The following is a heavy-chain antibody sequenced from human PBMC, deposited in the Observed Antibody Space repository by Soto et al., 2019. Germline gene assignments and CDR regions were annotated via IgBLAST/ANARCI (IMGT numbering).Heavy chain of an antibody. CDR3: APYRSRNNWFDP. J-gene: IGHJ5*02. CDR2: INPSGGAT. V-gene: IGHV1-46*01. Sequence: QVQLVQSGAEVKKPGASVKVSCKASGDTFTTYYIHLVRQAPGQGLEWMGNINPSGGATGDAQKFQGRVTMTRATSTRTVYMELSSLTSEDTAMYYCAPYRSRNNWFDPWGQGTLVTVSS. D-gene: IGHD6-13*01. CDR1: GDTFTTYY.